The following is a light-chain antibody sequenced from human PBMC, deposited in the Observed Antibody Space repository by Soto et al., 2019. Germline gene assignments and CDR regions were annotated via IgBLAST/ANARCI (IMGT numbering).Light chain of an antibody. CDR3: QQYGGSPIT. V-gene: IGKV3D-20*01. CDR1: QSITSTS. CDR2: GAS. J-gene: IGKJ5*01. Sequence: EIVWTQSPATLSLSPGERVTLSCGASQSITSTSIAWYQHKPGLAPRLLMSGASNRASGVPVRFSGSGSGTDFTLTITRLEPEDFALYYCQQYGGSPITFGLGTRLEIK.